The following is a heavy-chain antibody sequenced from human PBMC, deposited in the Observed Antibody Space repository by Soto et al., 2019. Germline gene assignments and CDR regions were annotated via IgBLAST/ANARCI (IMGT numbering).Heavy chain of an antibody. J-gene: IGHJ4*02. CDR3: ARHNYGSGSTYFDY. D-gene: IGHD3-10*01. CDR1: VGTINSYY. CDR2: IYYSGST. Sequence: ETMYLTCTVSVGTINSYYWSWIRQPPGKGLEWIGYIYYSGSTNYNPSLKSRVTISVDTSKNQFSLKLNSMTAADTAVYYCARHNYGSGSTYFDYWGQGTLVTVSS. V-gene: IGHV4-59*08.